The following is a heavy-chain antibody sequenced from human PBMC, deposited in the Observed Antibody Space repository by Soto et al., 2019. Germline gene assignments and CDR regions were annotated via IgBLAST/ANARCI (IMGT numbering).Heavy chain of an antibody. CDR2: IYSGGST. CDR1: GFTVSSNY. CDR3: ARDGCSGGRCDYYYGMDV. V-gene: IGHV3-53*02. Sequence: EVQLVETGGGLIQPGGSLRLSCAASGFTVSSNYMSWVRQAPGKGLEWGSVIYSGGSTYYADSVKGRFTISRDTSKNTLYLQMNSLRAEDTAVYYCARDGCSGGRCDYYYGMDVWGQGTTVTVSS. J-gene: IGHJ6*02. D-gene: IGHD2-15*01.